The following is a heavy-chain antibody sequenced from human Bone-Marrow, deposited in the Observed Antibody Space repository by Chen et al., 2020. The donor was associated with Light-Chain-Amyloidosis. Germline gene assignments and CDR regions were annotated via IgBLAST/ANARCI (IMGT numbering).Heavy chain of an antibody. CDR3: AIEIRLATPAAVTPDY. V-gene: IGHV4-38-2*02. Sequence: QVQLQESGPGLVKPSETLSLTCTVSGYSISSGYYWGWIRQPPGKWLEWIGSISHSGSTYYNPSLKSRVPISLDTSKNQLSLKLSSVTAAETAVYYWAIEIRLATPAAVTPDYWGQGTLVTVSS. CDR1: GYSISSGYY. J-gene: IGHJ4*02. D-gene: IGHD6-13*01. CDR2: ISHSGST.